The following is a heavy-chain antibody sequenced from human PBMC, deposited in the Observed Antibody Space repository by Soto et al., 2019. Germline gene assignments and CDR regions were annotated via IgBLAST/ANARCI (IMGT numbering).Heavy chain of an antibody. CDR2: IYYSGST. CDR1: GGSISSSSYY. CDR3: ARPHGTGYYYYMDV. J-gene: IGHJ6*03. Sequence: SETLSLTCTVSGGSISSSSYYWGWIRQPPGKGLEWIGSIYYSGSTYYNPSLKSRVTISVDTSKNQFSLKLSSVTAADTAVYYCARPHGTGYYYYMDVWGKGTTVTVSS. V-gene: IGHV4-39*01.